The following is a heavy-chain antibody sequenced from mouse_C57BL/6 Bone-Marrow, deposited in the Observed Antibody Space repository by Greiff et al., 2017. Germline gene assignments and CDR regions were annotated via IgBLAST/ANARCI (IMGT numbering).Heavy chain of an antibody. CDR3: ARDFYYGRDYSMDY. CDR1: GYTFTDYY. D-gene: IGHD1-1*01. V-gene: IGHV1-26*01. CDR2: INPNTGGT. Sequence: EVQLQQSGPELVKPGASVKISCKASGYTFTDYYMNWVKQSHGKSLEWIGDINPNTGGTSYNQKFKGKATLTVDKYSSTAYMELRSLTSEDSAVYYCARDFYYGRDYSMDYWGQGTSVTVSS. J-gene: IGHJ4*01.